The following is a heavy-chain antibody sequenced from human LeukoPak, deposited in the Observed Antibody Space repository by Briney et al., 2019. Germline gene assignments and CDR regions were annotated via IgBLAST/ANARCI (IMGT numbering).Heavy chain of an antibody. Sequence: ASVKVSCKASGGTFSSYAISWVRQAPGQGLEWMGRIIPIFGTANYAQKFQGRVTITTDESTSTAYMELSSLRSGDTAVYYCARDGYCSGGSCLYFDYWGQGTLVTVSS. CDR2: IIPIFGTA. CDR1: GGTFSSYA. V-gene: IGHV1-69*05. J-gene: IGHJ4*02. D-gene: IGHD2-15*01. CDR3: ARDGYCSGGSCLYFDY.